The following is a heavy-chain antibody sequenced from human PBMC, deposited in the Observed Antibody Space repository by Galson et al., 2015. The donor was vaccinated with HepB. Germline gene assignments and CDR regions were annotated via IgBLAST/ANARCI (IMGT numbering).Heavy chain of an antibody. CDR2: VSAYDGNT. CDR1: GYTFRIYG. J-gene: IGHJ6*03. CDR3: ARENLDIAVGPTAPYYYYMDV. V-gene: IGHV1-18*01. D-gene: IGHD2-2*03. Sequence: SVKVSCKASGYTFRIYGISWVRQAPGQGLEWMGWVSAYDGNTNYAQKFQGRVTMTTDTSTNTAYMELTNLKFDDTAVYFCARENLDIAVGPTAPYYYYMDVWGKGTTVTVSS.